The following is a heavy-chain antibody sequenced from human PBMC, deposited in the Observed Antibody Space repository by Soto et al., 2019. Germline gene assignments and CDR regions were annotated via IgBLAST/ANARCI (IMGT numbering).Heavy chain of an antibody. CDR1: GYTFTSYG. CDR3: ARVLNDYGFYYGMDV. J-gene: IGHJ6*02. D-gene: IGHD4-17*01. V-gene: IGHV1-18*01. Sequence: QVQLVQSGAEVKKPGASVKVSCKASGYTFTSYGISWVRQAPGQGLEWMGWISAYNGNTNYAQKLQGRVTMTTDTYTSTAYMELRSLRSDDTAVYYCARVLNDYGFYYGMDVWGQGTTVTVSS. CDR2: ISAYNGNT.